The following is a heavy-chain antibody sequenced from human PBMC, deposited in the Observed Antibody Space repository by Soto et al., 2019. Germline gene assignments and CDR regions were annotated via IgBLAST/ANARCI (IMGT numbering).Heavy chain of an antibody. D-gene: IGHD2-2*01. J-gene: IGHJ4*02. CDR2: IYYSGST. Sequence: LSLTCTVSGGSISSSSYYWGWIRQPPGKGLEWIGSIYYSGSTYYNPSLKSRVTISVDTSKNQFSLRLSSVTAADTAVYYCARHDIVVVPATFDYWGQGTLVTVSS. CDR3: ARHDIVVVPATFDY. V-gene: IGHV4-39*01. CDR1: GGSISSSSYY.